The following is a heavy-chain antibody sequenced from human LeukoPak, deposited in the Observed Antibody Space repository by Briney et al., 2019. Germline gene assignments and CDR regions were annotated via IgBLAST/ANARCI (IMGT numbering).Heavy chain of an antibody. J-gene: IGHJ4*02. V-gene: IGHV4-34*01. D-gene: IGHD6-13*01. CDR1: GGSFSGYY. CDR3: ARGEGIAAALYYFDY. CDR2: INHSGST. Sequence: PSETLSLTCAVYGGSFSGYYWSWIRQPPGKGLEWIGEINHSGSTNYNPSLKGRVTISVDTSKNQFSLKLSSVTAADTAVCYCARGEGIAAALYYFDYWGQGTLVTVSS.